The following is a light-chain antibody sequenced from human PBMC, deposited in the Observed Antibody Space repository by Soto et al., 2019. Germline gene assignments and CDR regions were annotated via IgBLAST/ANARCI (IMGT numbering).Light chain of an antibody. Sequence: QAVVTQPPSVSGAPGQRVTISCTGSSSNIGAGYDVHWYQQLPGTAPKLPTYGNSNRPSGVPDRFSGSKSGTSASLAITGLQAEDAADYYCQSYDSSLSGYVFGTGTKRTVL. V-gene: IGLV1-40*01. CDR3: QSYDSSLSGYV. CDR1: SSNIGAGYD. CDR2: GNS. J-gene: IGLJ1*01.